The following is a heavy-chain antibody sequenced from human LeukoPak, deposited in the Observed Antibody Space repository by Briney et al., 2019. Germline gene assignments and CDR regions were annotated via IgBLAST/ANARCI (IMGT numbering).Heavy chain of an antibody. Sequence: PSQTLSLTCTVSGGSIITDNSYWTWIRQPAGKGLEWIGRIYPSGSTDYSPSLKSRLSISIDTSNNQFSLTLTSVTAADTAVYFCARVFWKSGGYLDYWGQGILVTVSS. CDR3: ARVFWKSGGYLDY. D-gene: IGHD2-15*01. CDR1: GGSIITDNSY. J-gene: IGHJ4*02. CDR2: IYPSGST. V-gene: IGHV4-61*02.